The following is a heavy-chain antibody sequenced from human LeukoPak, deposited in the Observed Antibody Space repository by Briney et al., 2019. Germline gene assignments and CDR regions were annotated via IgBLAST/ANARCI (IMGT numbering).Heavy chain of an antibody. Sequence: GASVKVSCKASGYTFTGYYMHWVRQAPGQGLEWMGRINPNSGGTNYAQKFQGRVTMTRDTSISTAYMELSRLRSDDTAVYYCARDHPPYYDTLTGKSPDYWGQGTLVTVSS. J-gene: IGHJ4*02. D-gene: IGHD3-9*01. CDR2: INPNSGGT. V-gene: IGHV1-2*06. CDR3: ARDHPPYYDTLTGKSPDY. CDR1: GYTFTGYY.